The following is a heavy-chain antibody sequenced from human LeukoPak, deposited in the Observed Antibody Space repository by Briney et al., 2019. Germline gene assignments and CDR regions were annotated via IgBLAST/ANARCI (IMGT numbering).Heavy chain of an antibody. V-gene: IGHV3-7*01. CDR1: GFTFSSAW. CDR3: ARDQSGSYSPNFDY. CDR2: IKQDGSEK. J-gene: IGHJ4*02. Sequence: PGGSLRLSCAASGFTFSSAWRSWVRQAPGKGLEWVANIKQDGSEKYYVDSVKGRFTISRDNAKNSLYLQMNSLRAEDTAVYYCARDQSGSYSPNFDYWGQGTLVTVSS. D-gene: IGHD1-26*01.